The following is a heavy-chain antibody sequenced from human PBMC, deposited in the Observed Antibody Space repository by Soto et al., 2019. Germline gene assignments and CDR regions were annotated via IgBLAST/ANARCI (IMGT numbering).Heavy chain of an antibody. D-gene: IGHD3-16*01. J-gene: IGHJ4*02. CDR3: ARDRSSDDWGSTFDY. CDR1: GYTFTSYG. CDR2: ISAYNGNT. Sequence: QVQLVQSGAEVKKPGASVKVSCKASGYTFTSYGISWVRQAPGQGLEWMGWISAYNGNTNYAQKLQGRVTMTTDTYTSTAYMELRSLRSDDTAVYYCARDRSSDDWGSTFDYWGQGTLVTVSS. V-gene: IGHV1-18*01.